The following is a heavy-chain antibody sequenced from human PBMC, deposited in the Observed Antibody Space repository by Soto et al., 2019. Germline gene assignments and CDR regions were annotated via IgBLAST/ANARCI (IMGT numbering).Heavy chain of an antibody. V-gene: IGHV3-23*01. Sequence: LRLSCAASGFTFSSYAMSWVRQAPGKGLEWVSAISGSGGSTYYADSVKGRFTISRDNSKNTLYLQMNSLRAEDTAVYYCAKDGYYGSGGNWFDPWGQGTLVTVSS. J-gene: IGHJ5*02. D-gene: IGHD3-10*01. CDR1: GFTFSSYA. CDR2: ISGSGGST. CDR3: AKDGYYGSGGNWFDP.